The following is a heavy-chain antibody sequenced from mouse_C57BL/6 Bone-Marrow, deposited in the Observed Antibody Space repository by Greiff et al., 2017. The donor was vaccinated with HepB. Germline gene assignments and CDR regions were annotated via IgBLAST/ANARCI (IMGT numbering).Heavy chain of an antibody. CDR2: ISSGSSTI. D-gene: IGHD1-1*01. CDR3: ARREPYGSSYDAMDY. CDR1: GFTFSDYG. Sequence: EVNLVESGGGLVKPGGSLKLSCAASGFTFSDYGMHWVRQAPEKGLEWVAYISSGSSTIYYADTVKGRFTISRDNAKNTLFLQMTSLRSEDTAMYYCARREPYGSSYDAMDYWGQGTSVTVSS. V-gene: IGHV5-17*01. J-gene: IGHJ4*01.